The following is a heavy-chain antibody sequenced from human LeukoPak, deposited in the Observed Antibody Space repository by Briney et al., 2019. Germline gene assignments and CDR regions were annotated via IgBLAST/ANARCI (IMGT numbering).Heavy chain of an antibody. D-gene: IGHD3-10*01. J-gene: IGHJ3*02. V-gene: IGHV3-23*01. CDR3: AKYGSGSSGAFDI. CDR2: ISGSDYNT. Sequence: GGSLRLSCAASGFTFSSYAMNWVRQAPGKGLEWVSSISGSDYNTYYADSVKGRFTASRDNSKNTLYLQMNSLRAEDTALYYCAKYGSGSSGAFDIWGLGTMVTVSS. CDR1: GFTFSSYA.